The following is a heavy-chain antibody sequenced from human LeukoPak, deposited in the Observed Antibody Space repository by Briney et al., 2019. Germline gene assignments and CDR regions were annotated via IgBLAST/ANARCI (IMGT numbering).Heavy chain of an antibody. J-gene: IGHJ4*02. D-gene: IGHD3-22*01. V-gene: IGHV3-23*01. CDR3: AKYYEKSLDY. CDR1: GFTFSSYT. CDR2: FSGRTTNT. Sequence: PGGSLRLSCAASGFTFSSYTMGWVRQAPGKGLEWVSAFSGRTTNTYYADSEKGRFTISRDNSKNTLYLQLNSLTAGDTAVYYCAKYYEKSLDYWGQGTLVTVSS.